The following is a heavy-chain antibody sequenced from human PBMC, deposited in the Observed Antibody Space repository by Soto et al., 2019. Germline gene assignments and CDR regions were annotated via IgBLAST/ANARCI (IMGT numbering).Heavy chain of an antibody. V-gene: IGHV3-21*01. D-gene: IGHD6-13*01. CDR3: ARDTRWAAAGSYTTYGMDV. CDR2: ISSSSSYI. Sequence: PGGSLRLACAASGFTFRSYSMNWVRQAPGKGLEWVSSISSSSSYIYYADSVKGRFTIARDNAKNSLYLQMNSLRAEDTAVYYCARDTRWAAAGSYTTYGMDVWGQGTTVTVSS. J-gene: IGHJ6*02. CDR1: GFTFRSYS.